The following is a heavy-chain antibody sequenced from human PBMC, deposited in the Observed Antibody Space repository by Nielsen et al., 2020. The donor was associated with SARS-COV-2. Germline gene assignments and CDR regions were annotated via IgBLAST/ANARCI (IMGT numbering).Heavy chain of an antibody. V-gene: IGHV1-3*01. J-gene: IGHJ4*02. CDR3: ARASNPKLLWFGELAL. CDR2: INAGNGNT. CDR1: GYTFTNYA. D-gene: IGHD3-10*01. Sequence: ASVKVSCKASGYTFTNYAMHWVRQAPGQRLEWMGWINAGNGNTKYSQKFQGRVTITRDTSASTAYMELSSLRSEDTAVYYCARASNPKLLWFGELALWGQGTLVTVSS.